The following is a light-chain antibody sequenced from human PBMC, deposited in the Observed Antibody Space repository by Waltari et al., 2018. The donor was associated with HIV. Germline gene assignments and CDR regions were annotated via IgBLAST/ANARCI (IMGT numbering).Light chain of an antibody. Sequence: QPVLTQSSSASASLESSVKLTCTLSSGHSSYTIAWHPQQPGKAPRYLMKVEGSGSFNKGSGVPDRFSGSSSGADRYLTISNLQSEDEADYYCETWDSDIRVFGGGTKLTVL. J-gene: IGLJ2*01. CDR2: VEGSGSF. CDR3: ETWDSDIRV. CDR1: SGHSSYT. V-gene: IGLV4-60*03.